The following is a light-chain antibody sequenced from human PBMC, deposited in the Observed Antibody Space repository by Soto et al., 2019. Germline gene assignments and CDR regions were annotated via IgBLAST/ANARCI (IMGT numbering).Light chain of an antibody. CDR2: GAT. V-gene: IGKV3-20*01. J-gene: IGKJ1*01. Sequence: EIVLTQSPGTLSLSPGEGATLSCRASQSISSNFLAWYQQKRGQAPRLLIHGATNRATGIPDRFNGSGSGTDFDLTITRLEPEDFAVDYCQQYGGSPRTFGQGTKVEVK. CDR1: QSISSNF. CDR3: QQYGGSPRT.